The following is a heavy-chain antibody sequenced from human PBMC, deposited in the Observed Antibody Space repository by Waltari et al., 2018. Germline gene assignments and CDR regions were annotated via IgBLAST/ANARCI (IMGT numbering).Heavy chain of an antibody. CDR1: GGSIGLSHC. D-gene: IGHD2-21*02. Sequence: QVQLQESGPGLVKPSGTRSLTCSVSGGSIGLSHCGSWVRQPPGKGLEWIGEIYHSGSTNYNPSLKSRVTISVDKSKNQFSLKLSSVTAADTAVYYCARDPAGGCDSLDWGQGTLVTVSS. V-gene: IGHV4-4*02. CDR3: ARDPAGGCDSLD. J-gene: IGHJ4*02. CDR2: IYHSGST.